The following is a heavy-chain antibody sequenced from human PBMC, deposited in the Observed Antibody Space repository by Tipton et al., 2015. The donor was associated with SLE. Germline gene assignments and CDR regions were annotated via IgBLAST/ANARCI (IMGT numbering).Heavy chain of an antibody. Sequence: LSLTCAASGFTFSSYWMHWVRQAPGKGLVWVSRINSDGSSTSYADSVKGRFTISRDNAKNTLYLQMNSLRAEDTAVYYCASGPAAGSPGGWFDPWGQGTLVTVSS. V-gene: IGHV3-74*01. CDR1: GFTFSSYW. D-gene: IGHD6-13*01. CDR2: INSDGSST. J-gene: IGHJ5*02. CDR3: ASGPAAGSPGGWFDP.